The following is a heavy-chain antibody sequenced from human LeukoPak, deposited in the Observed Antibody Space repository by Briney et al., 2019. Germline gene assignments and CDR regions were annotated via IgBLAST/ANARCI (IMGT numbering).Heavy chain of an antibody. CDR1: GGSISSYY. CDR2: IYYSGST. D-gene: IGHD3-10*01. V-gene: IGHV4-59*01. J-gene: IGHJ4*02. Sequence: SPSETLSLTCTVSGGSISSYYWSWIRQPPGKGLEWIGSIYYSGSTNYNPSLKSRVTISVDTSKNQFSLKLSSVTAADTAVYYCARDGLLWFGESEGYFDYWGQGTLVTVSS. CDR3: ARDGLLWFGESEGYFDY.